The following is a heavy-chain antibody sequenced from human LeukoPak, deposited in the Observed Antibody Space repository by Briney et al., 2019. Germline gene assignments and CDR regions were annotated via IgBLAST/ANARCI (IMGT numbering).Heavy chain of an antibody. D-gene: IGHD6-13*01. CDR3: AGGGGGSSWYWDWFDP. J-gene: IGHJ5*02. CDR2: IYYSGST. Sequence: SETLSLTCTVSVDSISSSSYYWGWVRQPRGKGLEWLMSIYYSGSTYYTPYRQSRVTISVDTSKNQFSLKLSSVTAADTAVYYCAGGGGGSSWYWDWFDPWGQGTLVTVSS. V-gene: IGHV4-39*07. CDR1: VDSISSSSYY.